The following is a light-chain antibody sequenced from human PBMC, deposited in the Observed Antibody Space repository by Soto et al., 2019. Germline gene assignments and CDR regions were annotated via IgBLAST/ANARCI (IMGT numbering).Light chain of an antibody. J-gene: IGLJ2*01. V-gene: IGLV2-14*03. Sequence: QSALTQPASVSGSPGQSITISCTGTSSDVGAYNYVSWYQHHPGKAPRLLIYDVSNRPSGVSGRFSASKSGNTASLTISGLHAEDEADYYCSSSTNATLVFGGGTKLTVL. CDR2: DVS. CDR3: SSSTNATLV. CDR1: SSDVGAYNY.